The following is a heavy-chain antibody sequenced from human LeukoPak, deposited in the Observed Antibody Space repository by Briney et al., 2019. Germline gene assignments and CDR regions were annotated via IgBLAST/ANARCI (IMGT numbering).Heavy chain of an antibody. V-gene: IGHV1-69*01. CDR2: IIPIFGTA. D-gene: IGHD6-19*01. CDR3: ARGAPGIAVAGTDFCYFDY. Sequence: SVKVSCRASGGTFSSYAISWVRQAPGQGLEWMGGIIPIFGTANYAQKFQGRVTITADESTSTAYMELSSLRSEDTAVYYCARGAPGIAVAGTDFCYFDYWGQGTLVTVSS. J-gene: IGHJ4*02. CDR1: GGTFSSYA.